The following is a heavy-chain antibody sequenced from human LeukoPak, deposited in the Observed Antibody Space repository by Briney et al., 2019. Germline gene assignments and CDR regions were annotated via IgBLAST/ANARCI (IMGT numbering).Heavy chain of an antibody. J-gene: IGHJ3*02. Sequence: PGGSQRLSCAASGFTFSSYAMSWVRRAPGKGLEWVSGISGSAATIYYADSAKGRFTISRDNSKNRLYLQMNSLRVDDTAVYYCAKSVGIIRRGAFDIWGQGTMVTVSS. V-gene: IGHV3-23*01. CDR2: ISGSAATI. D-gene: IGHD3-10*01. CDR1: GFTFSSYA. CDR3: AKSVGIIRRGAFDI.